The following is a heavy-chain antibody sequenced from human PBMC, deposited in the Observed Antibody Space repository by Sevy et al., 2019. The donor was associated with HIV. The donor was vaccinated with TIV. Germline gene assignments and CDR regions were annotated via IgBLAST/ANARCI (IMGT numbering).Heavy chain of an antibody. CDR3: ARGIMITFGGVIENWFDP. CDR2: IGTAGDT. D-gene: IGHD3-16*02. Sequence: GGSLRLSCVASGFTFSSYDMHWVRQATGKGLEWVSAIGTAGDTYYPGSVKGRFTISRENAKNSLYLQMNSLRAGDTAVYYCARGIMITFGGVIENWFDPWGQGTLVTVSS. J-gene: IGHJ5*02. V-gene: IGHV3-13*01. CDR1: GFTFSSYD.